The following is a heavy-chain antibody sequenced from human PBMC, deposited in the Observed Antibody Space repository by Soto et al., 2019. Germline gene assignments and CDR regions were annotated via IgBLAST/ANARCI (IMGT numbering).Heavy chain of an antibody. J-gene: IGHJ6*02. V-gene: IGHV5-51*01. CDR1: GYSFTSYW. Sequence: GESLKISCKGSGYSFTSYWIGWVRQMPGKGLEWMGIIYPGDSDTRYSPSFQGQVTISADKSISTAYLQWSSLKASDTAMYYCARHLTDGLAGVKKRDYYYYGMDVWGQGTTVTVSS. CDR3: ARHLTDGLAGVKKRDYYYYGMDV. CDR2: IYPGDSDT. D-gene: IGHD3-9*01.